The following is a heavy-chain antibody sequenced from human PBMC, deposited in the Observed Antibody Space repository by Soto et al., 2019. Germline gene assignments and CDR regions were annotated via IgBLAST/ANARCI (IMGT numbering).Heavy chain of an antibody. Sequence: QVQLVESGGGVVQPGRSLRLSCAASGFTFRNYAMHWVRQAPGKGLECGAVISYDGSNKFYRDYVKGRFTISRDNSKNTLYLQINSLRYEDTAVYYCARGDREDIAVVVGVRPGEYGVDVWGQGTTVTVSS. D-gene: IGHD2-15*01. V-gene: IGHV3-30-3*01. J-gene: IGHJ6*02. CDR1: GFTFRNYA. CDR3: ARGDREDIAVVVGVRPGEYGVDV. CDR2: ISYDGSNK.